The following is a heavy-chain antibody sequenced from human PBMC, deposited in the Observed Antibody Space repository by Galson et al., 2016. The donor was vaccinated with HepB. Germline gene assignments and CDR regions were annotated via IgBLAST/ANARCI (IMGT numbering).Heavy chain of an antibody. CDR1: GFTFSNYG. CDR3: ARTNDFWSGYLHGAV. Sequence: SLRLSCAASGFTFSNYGMHWVRQAPGKGLEWVAVIWYDGRNKYYADSVKGRLTISRDNSKNTLYLQMNSLRAEETAVYYCARTNDFWSGYLHGAVWGNGTTVTVSS. V-gene: IGHV3-33*01. J-gene: IGHJ6*04. CDR2: IWYDGRNK. D-gene: IGHD3-3*01.